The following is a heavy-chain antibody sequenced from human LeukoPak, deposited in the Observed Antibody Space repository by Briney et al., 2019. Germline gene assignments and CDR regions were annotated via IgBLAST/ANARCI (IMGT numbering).Heavy chain of an antibody. D-gene: IGHD6-19*01. Sequence: ASVKVSCTASGYTFTCYDMHWVRHAPGPGHEWMGIINPSGGSTSYEQTFQGRVTMTTDMSTTTVYMELSSLRSEDTAVYYCARDGAIIAVAGTLYYFDYWGQGTLVTVSS. CDR2: INPSGGST. CDR3: ARDGAIIAVAGTLYYFDY. V-gene: IGHV1-46*01. CDR1: GYTFTCYD. J-gene: IGHJ4*02.